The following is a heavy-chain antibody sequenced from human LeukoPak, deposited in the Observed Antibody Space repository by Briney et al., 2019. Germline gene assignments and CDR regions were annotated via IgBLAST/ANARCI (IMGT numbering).Heavy chain of an antibody. CDR2: IDSDGSST. J-gene: IGHJ4*02. V-gene: IGHV3-74*01. Sequence: GGSLRLSCAASGFTFSSYWMHWVRQAPGKGLVWVSRIDSDGSSTNYADSVKGRFTISRDNAKNTLYLQLNSLRAEDTAVYYCAKGTSSSCYSAPNYWGQGTLVTVSS. CDR1: GFTFSSYW. CDR3: AKGTSSSCYSAPNY. D-gene: IGHD2-15*01.